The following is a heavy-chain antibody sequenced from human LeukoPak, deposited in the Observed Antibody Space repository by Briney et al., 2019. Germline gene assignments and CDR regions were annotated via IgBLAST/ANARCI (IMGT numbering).Heavy chain of an antibody. CDR2: RRYDGSNK. Sequence: GGTLRLSCAASGFTFSSHGMHWVRQPPAKGLEEGAVRRYDGSNKDCANSVTGRFTISRENFKNTVYLQMNRLRIEDTAVYYGQRDDPPPYGGGSHEGGVDYWGQGTLVTVSS. CDR3: QRDDPPPYGGGSHEGGVDY. V-gene: IGHV3-33*08. D-gene: IGHD1-26*01. CDR1: GFTFSSHG. J-gene: IGHJ4*02.